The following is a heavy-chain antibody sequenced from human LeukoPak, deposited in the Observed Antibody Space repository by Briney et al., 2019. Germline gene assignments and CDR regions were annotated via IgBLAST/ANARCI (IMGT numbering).Heavy chain of an antibody. CDR1: GFTFSSYG. V-gene: IGHV3-33*01. D-gene: IGHD1-20*01. J-gene: IGHJ4*02. CDR3: ARAIWITGTPGNFDY. CDR2: IWYDGSNK. Sequence: GGSLRLSCAASGFTFSSYGMHWVRQAPGKGLEWVAVIWYDGSNKYYADSVKGRFTISRDNSKNTLYLQMNSLRAEDTAVYYCARAIWITGTPGNFDYWGQGTLVTVSS.